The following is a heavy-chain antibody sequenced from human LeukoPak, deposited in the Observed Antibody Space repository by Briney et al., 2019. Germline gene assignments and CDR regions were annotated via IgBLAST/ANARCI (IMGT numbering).Heavy chain of an antibody. D-gene: IGHD2-8*02. CDR2: IYYSGST. Sequence: SETLSLTCTVSGGSISSSSYYWGWIRQPPGKGLEWIGSIYYSGSTYYNPSLKSRVTISVDTSKNQFSLKLSSVTAADTAVYYCARHHADEVVYAVYYYIDVWGKGTTVTVSS. J-gene: IGHJ6*03. CDR1: GGSISSSSYY. CDR3: ARHHADEVVYAVYYYIDV. V-gene: IGHV4-39*01.